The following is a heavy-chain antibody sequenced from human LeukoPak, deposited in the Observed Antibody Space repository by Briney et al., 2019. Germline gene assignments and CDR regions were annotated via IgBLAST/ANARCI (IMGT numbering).Heavy chain of an antibody. J-gene: IGHJ4*02. Sequence: ASVKVSCKASGGTFSSYAISWVRQAPGQGLEWMGGIIPIFGTANYAQKFQGRVTITADESTSTAYMGLSSLRSEDTAVYYCARGWTGYDILTIFDYWGQGTLVTVSS. CDR3: ARGWTGYDILTIFDY. V-gene: IGHV1-69*13. D-gene: IGHD3-9*01. CDR1: GGTFSSYA. CDR2: IIPIFGTA.